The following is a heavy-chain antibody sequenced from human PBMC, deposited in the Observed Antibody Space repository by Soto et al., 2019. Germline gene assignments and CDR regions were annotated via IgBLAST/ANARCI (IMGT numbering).Heavy chain of an antibody. V-gene: IGHV5-51*01. CDR3: ARHIYIGAAAGTDSLGSPNWFDP. CDR2: IYPGDSDT. D-gene: IGHD6-13*01. Sequence: GDSLKISCKGSGYSFTSYWIGWVRQMPGKGLEWMGIIYPGDSDTRYSPSFQGQVTISADKSISTAYLQWSSLKASDTAMYYCARHIYIGAAAGTDSLGSPNWFDPWGQGTLVTVSS. CDR1: GYSFTSYW. J-gene: IGHJ5*02.